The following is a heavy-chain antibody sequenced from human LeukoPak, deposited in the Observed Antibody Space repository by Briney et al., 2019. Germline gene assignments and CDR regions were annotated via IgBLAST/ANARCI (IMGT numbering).Heavy chain of an antibody. CDR2: FSGGDGSP. D-gene: IGHD5-12*01. Sequence: GGSLRLSCTASGFTFSSYAMTWFRQAPGKGLEWVSSFSGGDGSPYHADSVKGRFTISRDNSKSTLYLQMNSLRAEDTAIYYCAKNGWLRSSGLWGDYWGQGALVTVSS. V-gene: IGHV3-23*01. J-gene: IGHJ4*02. CDR1: GFTFSSYA. CDR3: AKNGWLRSSGLWGDY.